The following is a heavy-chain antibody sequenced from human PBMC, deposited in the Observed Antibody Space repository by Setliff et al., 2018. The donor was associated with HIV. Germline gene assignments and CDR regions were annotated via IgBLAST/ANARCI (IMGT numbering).Heavy chain of an antibody. D-gene: IGHD1-26*01. CDR3: ARGWE. CDR1: GVSIDKNY. Sequence: SETLSLTCTVSGVSIDKNYWSWVRRPPGKGLEWIGRVYMSGRTNYSPSLKSRVTMSADTSKNQVSLKVSSVTAADTAVYYCARGWEWGQGIMVTVSS. J-gene: IGHJ3*01. V-gene: IGHV4-4*07. CDR2: VYMSGRT.